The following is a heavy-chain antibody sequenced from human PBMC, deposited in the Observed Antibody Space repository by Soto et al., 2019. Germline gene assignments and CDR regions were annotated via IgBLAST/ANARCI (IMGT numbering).Heavy chain of an antibody. CDR2: ISSNGGST. CDR1: GFTFSSYA. J-gene: IGHJ4*02. Sequence: EVQLVESGGGLVQPGGSLRLSCSASGFTFSSYAMHWVRQAPGKGLEYVSAISSNGGSTYYADSVKGRFTISRDNSKNTLYLQMSSLRAEDTAVYYCVKESSSSWYYFDYWGQGTLVTVSS. D-gene: IGHD6-13*01. V-gene: IGHV3-64D*06. CDR3: VKESSSSWYYFDY.